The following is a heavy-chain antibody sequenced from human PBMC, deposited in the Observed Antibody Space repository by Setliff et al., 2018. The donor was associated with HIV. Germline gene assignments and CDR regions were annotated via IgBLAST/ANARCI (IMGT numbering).Heavy chain of an antibody. V-gene: IGHV4-30-4*01. CDR1: GASFVGDNH. J-gene: IGHJ4*02. D-gene: IGHD6-19*01. Sequence: SQTLSLTCAVSGASFVGDNHWSWIRQTPERGLEWIAYFMYTDIHYVNYLNYRNPSLASRLSISVDKSKNQFSLTLSSATAADTAVYYCARARSDWYNVRPYYFDLWGQGTPVTVS. CDR3: ARARSDWYNVRPYYFDL. CDR2: FMYTDIHYVNYLN.